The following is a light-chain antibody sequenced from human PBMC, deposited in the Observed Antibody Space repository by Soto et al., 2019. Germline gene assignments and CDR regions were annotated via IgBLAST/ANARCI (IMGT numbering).Light chain of an antibody. Sequence: EIVMTQSPATLSVSPGEGATLSCRASQSISSNLAWYQQKPGQAPRLVIFDASTRATGIPDRFTGRGSGTEFTLTISSLQSEDFAVYYCHQYNNWPKTFGQGTRLEIK. CDR3: HQYNNWPKT. J-gene: IGKJ5*01. V-gene: IGKV3-15*01. CDR1: QSISSN. CDR2: DAS.